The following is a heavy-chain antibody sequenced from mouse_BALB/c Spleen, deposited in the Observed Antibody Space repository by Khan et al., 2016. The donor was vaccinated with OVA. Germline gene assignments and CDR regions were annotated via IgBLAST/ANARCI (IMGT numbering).Heavy chain of an antibody. CDR2: IFPGTGTT. D-gene: IGHD2-1*01. Sequence: QVQLQQSGTELVKPGASVKLSCKTTGYTFTSYWIQWVKQRPGQGLGWIGQIFPGTGTTYYNENFKGKATLTIDTSSTTAYMQLSSLTSEDSAVXYCARGYFVNFAFAYWGQVTLVTVSA. CDR3: ARGYFVNFAFAY. J-gene: IGHJ3*01. V-gene: IGHV1S132*01. CDR1: GYTFTSYW.